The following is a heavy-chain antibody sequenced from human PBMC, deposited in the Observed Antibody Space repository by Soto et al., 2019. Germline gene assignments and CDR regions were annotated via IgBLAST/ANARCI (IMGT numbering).Heavy chain of an antibody. Sequence: QVQLVQSGAEVKKPGSSVNVSCKASGGTFSSYAISWVRQAPGQGLEWMGGIIPIFGTANYAQKFQGRVTINADESTSTAHMELSSLRSEDTAVYYCARETTVANRLYYFDYWGQGTLVTVSS. V-gene: IGHV1-69*01. CDR2: IIPIFGTA. CDR3: ARETTVANRLYYFDY. D-gene: IGHD1-1*01. J-gene: IGHJ4*02. CDR1: GGTFSSYA.